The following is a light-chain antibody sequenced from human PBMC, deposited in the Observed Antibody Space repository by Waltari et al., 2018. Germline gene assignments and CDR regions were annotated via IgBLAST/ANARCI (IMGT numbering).Light chain of an antibody. CDR3: QQRSARDT. CDR1: QNVATH. CDR2: DAS. J-gene: IGKJ5*01. Sequence: DIVLTQSPATLSLSPGERATLSCRASQNVATHLAWSQQKPGQAPRLLIYDASTRATGIPARLSGSGSGTDFSLTISTLEPEDFAMYYCQQRSARDTFGQGTRLESK. V-gene: IGKV3-11*01.